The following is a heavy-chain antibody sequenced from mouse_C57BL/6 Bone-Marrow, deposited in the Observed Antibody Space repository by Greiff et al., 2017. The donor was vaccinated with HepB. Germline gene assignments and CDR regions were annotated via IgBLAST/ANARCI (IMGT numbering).Heavy chain of an antibody. CDR1: GYSFTGYY. J-gene: IGHJ2*01. V-gene: IGHV1-42*01. D-gene: IGHD4-1*01. Sequence: VQLQQSGAELVKPGASVKISCKASGYSFTGYYMHWVKQSPEEGLEWIGEINPSTGGTNYNEKFKGKATLTVDKSSSTAYMQLKRLSSEDSAVYYCARGHGTVFDYWGQGTT. CDR2: INPSTGGT. CDR3: ARGHGTVFDY.